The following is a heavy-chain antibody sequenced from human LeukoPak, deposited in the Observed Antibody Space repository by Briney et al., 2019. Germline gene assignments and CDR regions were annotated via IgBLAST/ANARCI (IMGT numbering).Heavy chain of an antibody. Sequence: GGSLRLSCAASGFTFSSYGMHWVRQAPGKGLEWVAVISYDGSNKYYADSVKGRFTISRDNSKNTLCLQMNSLRAEDTAVYYCAKGFYDSSAWGQGTLATVSS. CDR2: ISYDGSNK. J-gene: IGHJ4*02. CDR1: GFTFSSYG. V-gene: IGHV3-30*18. D-gene: IGHD3-22*01. CDR3: AKGFYDSSA.